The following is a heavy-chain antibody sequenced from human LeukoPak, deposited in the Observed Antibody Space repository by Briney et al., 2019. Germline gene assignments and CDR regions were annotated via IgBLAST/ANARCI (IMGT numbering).Heavy chain of an antibody. J-gene: IGHJ4*02. D-gene: IGHD5-12*01. CDR3: ARQGSSGYYY. Sequence: SETLSLTCAVYGGSFSGYYWSWIRQPPGKGLEWIGEINHSGSTNYNPSLKSRVTISVDASKNQFSLKLSSVTAADTAVYYCARQGSSGYYYWGQGTLVTVSS. CDR2: INHSGST. V-gene: IGHV4-34*01. CDR1: GGSFSGYY.